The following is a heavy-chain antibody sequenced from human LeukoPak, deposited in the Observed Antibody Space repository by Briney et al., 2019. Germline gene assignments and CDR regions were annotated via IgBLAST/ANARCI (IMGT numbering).Heavy chain of an antibody. Sequence: ASVNVSSKASGYTFRGYYMHWVRQAPGQGLEWMGWINTNSGDTNHAQKFQGRATMTRDTSITTAYLELSRLTYDDTAVYYCARGRGHDYGGDSENYKYMDVWGKGARVGVCS. CDR2: INTNSGDT. J-gene: IGHJ6*03. CDR1: GYTFRGYY. V-gene: IGHV1-2*02. CDR3: ARGRGHDYGGDSENYKYMDV. D-gene: IGHD4-23*01.